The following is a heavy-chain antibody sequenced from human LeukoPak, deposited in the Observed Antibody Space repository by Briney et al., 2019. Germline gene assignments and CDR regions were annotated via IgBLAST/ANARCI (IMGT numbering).Heavy chain of an antibody. CDR2: IYTSGST. J-gene: IGHJ4*02. CDR1: GGSISSYY. D-gene: IGHD1-26*01. Sequence: SETLSLPCTVSGGSISSYYWSWIRQPAGKGLEWIGRIYTSGSTNYNASLKSRVSMSVDTSKNQFSLKLSSVTAADTAVFYCARENSGSYREFDYWGQGTLVTVSS. CDR3: ARENSGSYREFDY. V-gene: IGHV4-4*07.